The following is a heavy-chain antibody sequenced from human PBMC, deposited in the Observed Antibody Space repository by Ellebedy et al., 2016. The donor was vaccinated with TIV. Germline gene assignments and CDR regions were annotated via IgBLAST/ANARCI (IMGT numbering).Heavy chain of an antibody. CDR3: AADRKLELRGGNFDY. Sequence: AASVKVSCKLSGYTVTELSMHWVRQAPGRGLEWMGGFDPADGETVYGQKFQGRVIMTEDRLTDTVYMELSSLRSEDTAVYYCAADRKLELRGGNFDYWGQGTLVTVSS. V-gene: IGHV1-24*01. J-gene: IGHJ4*02. CDR1: GYTVTELS. D-gene: IGHD1-7*01. CDR2: FDPADGET.